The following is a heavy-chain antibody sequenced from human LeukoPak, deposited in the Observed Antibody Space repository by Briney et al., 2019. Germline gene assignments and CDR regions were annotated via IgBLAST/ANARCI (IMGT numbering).Heavy chain of an antibody. D-gene: IGHD3-10*01. CDR2: VSGGGGNP. Sequence: GGSLRLSCAASGFSFSTYAMSWVRQAPGKEPEWVSGVSGGGGNPYYADSLKGRSTISRDDSKNTLYLQMNSLKTEDTAVYYCTTDLPTLGSGEMDYWGQGTLVTVSS. CDR1: GFSFSTYA. CDR3: TTDLPTLGSGEMDY. V-gene: IGHV3-23*01. J-gene: IGHJ4*02.